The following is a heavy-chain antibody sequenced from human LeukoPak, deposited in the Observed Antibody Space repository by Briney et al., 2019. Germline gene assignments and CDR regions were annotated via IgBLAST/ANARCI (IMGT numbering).Heavy chain of an antibody. CDR1: GFIFNKAW. CDR3: TPVMVEDRGF. Sequence: GGSLRLSCAASGFIFNKAWMNWVRQAPGKGPEWVGRIKSNNDGGTTDYDSPVEGRFIISRDDSKNTIYLQMNRLIIDDTAIYYCTPVMVEDRGFWGQGTLVTVSS. D-gene: IGHD2-21*01. CDR2: IKSNNDGGTT. V-gene: IGHV3-15*01. J-gene: IGHJ4*02.